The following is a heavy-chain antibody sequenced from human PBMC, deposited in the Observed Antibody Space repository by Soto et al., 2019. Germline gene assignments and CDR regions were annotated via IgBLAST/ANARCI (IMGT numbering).Heavy chain of an antibody. CDR3: ARDRIAAAGTYYYYSGMDV. V-gene: IGHV4-61*01. CDR1: GGSVSSGSYY. D-gene: IGHD6-13*01. CDR2: IYYSGST. Sequence: SETLSLTCTVSGGSVSSGSYYWSWIRQPPGKGLEWIGYIYYSGSTNYNPSLKSRVTISVDTSKNQFSLKLSSVTAADTAVYYCARDRIAAAGTYYYYSGMDVWGQGTTVTVSS. J-gene: IGHJ6*02.